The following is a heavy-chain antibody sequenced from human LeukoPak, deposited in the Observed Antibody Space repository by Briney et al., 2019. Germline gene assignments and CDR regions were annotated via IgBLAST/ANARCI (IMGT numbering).Heavy chain of an antibody. D-gene: IGHD2/OR15-2a*01. CDR3: AKDVKGYYYYYGMDV. J-gene: IGHJ6*02. Sequence: GGSLRLSCAASGFTFSSYAMHWVRQAPGKGLEWVAVISYDGSNKYYADSVKGRFTISRDNSKNTLYLQMNSLRAEDTASYYCAKDVKGYYYYYGMDVWGQGTTVTVSS. V-gene: IGHV3-30-3*01. CDR2: ISYDGSNK. CDR1: GFTFSSYA.